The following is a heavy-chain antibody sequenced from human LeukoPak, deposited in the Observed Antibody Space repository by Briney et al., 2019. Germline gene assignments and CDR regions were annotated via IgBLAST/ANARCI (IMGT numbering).Heavy chain of an antibody. J-gene: IGHJ5*02. Sequence: ASVKVSCKASGNTFTGYYMHWVRQAPGQGLEWMGWINPNSGGTNYAQKFQGRVTMTRDTSISTAYMELSRLRSDDTAVYYCATLTDTAMAPVGNNWFDPWGQGTLVTVSS. CDR2: INPNSGGT. CDR1: GNTFTGYY. V-gene: IGHV1-2*02. CDR3: ATLTDTAMAPVGNNWFDP. D-gene: IGHD5-18*01.